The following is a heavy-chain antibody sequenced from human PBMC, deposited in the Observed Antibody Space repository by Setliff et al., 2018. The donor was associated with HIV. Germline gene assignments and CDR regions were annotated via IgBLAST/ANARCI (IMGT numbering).Heavy chain of an antibody. CDR1: GFTFNSYG. V-gene: IGHV3-21*01. CDR3: ASPDSGSYYPPEHLPHYGMDV. J-gene: IGHJ6*02. Sequence: GGSLRLSCAASGFTFNSYGMHWVRHAPGKGLEWVSAISGGGGKTDYADSVKGRFTISRDNAKNSLYLQMNSLRAEDTAVYYCASPDSGSYYPPEHLPHYGMDVWGQGTTVTVSS. D-gene: IGHD1-26*01. CDR2: ISGGGGKT.